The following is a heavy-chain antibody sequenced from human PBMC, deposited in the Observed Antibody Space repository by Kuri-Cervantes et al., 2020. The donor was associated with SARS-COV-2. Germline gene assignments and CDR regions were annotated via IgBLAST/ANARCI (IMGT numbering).Heavy chain of an antibody. CDR1: GFTFSRYW. V-gene: IGHV3-7*01. CDR3: ARLGYCISSSCNRGDYYYYYMDV. D-gene: IGHD2-2*03. Sequence: GGSLRLSCAASGFTFSRYWMSWVRQAPGKGLEWVANIRQDGSQKLYVDSVEGRLTISRDNANNKMYLQMNSLRAEDTAVYYCARLGYCISSSCNRGDYYYYYMDVWGNGSTVTVSS. J-gene: IGHJ6*03. CDR2: IRQDGSQK.